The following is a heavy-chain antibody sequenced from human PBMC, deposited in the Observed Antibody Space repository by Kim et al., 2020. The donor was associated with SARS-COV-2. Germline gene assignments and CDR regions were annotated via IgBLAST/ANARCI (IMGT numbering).Heavy chain of an antibody. J-gene: IGHJ4*02. D-gene: IGHD6-13*01. V-gene: IGHV3-9*01. CDR3: AKVSGPQLVRRDFDY. Sequence: GGSLRLSCAASGFTFDDYAMHWVRQAPGKGLEWVSGISWNSGSIGYADSVKGRFTISRDNAKNSLYLQMNSLRAEDTALYYCAKVSGPQLVRRDFDYWGQGTLVTVSS. CDR2: ISWNSGSI. CDR1: GFTFDDYA.